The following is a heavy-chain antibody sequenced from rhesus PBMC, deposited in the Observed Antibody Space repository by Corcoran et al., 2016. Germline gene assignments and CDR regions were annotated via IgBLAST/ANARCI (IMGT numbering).Heavy chain of an antibody. CDR1: GYSISRNY. Sequence: QVQLKESGPGLVKPSETLSLTCAFSGYSISRNYWSWFRQPPGKGLEWIGYIYGSSGSTYYSPSLKRRVTISKDTSKNQFSLKMTSVTAADTAVYYCGRHPYPFGGLDSWDQGVVVTVSS. J-gene: IGHJ6*01. CDR2: IYGSSGST. CDR3: GRHPYPFGGLDS. V-gene: IGHV4S7*01.